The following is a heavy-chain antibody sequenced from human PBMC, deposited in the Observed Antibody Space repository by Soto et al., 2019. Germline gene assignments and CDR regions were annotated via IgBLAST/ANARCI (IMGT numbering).Heavy chain of an antibody. V-gene: IGHV3-23*01. CDR3: AKVKGVVVVAADFDY. CDR1: GFTFSSYA. CDR2: ISGSGGST. Sequence: GVLRLSCAASGFTFSSYAMSWVRQAPGKGLEWVSAISGSGGSTYYADSVKGRFTISRDKSKNTLYLQMNSLRAEDTAVYYCAKVKGVVVVAADFDYWGQGTLVTVSS. D-gene: IGHD2-15*01. J-gene: IGHJ4*02.